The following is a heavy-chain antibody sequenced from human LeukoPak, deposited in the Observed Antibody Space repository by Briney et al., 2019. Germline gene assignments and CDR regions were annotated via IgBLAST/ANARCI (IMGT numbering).Heavy chain of an antibody. CDR3: ARENVVVTATPYYYGMDV. CDR2: IYYSGST. Sequence: SETLSLTCTVSGGSISSYYWSWIRQPPGKGLEWIGYIYYSGSTNYNPSLKSRVTISVDTSKNQFSLKLSSVTAADTAVYYCARENVVVTATPYYYGMDVWGQGTTVTVSS. V-gene: IGHV4-59*01. D-gene: IGHD2-15*01. CDR1: GGSISSYY. J-gene: IGHJ6*02.